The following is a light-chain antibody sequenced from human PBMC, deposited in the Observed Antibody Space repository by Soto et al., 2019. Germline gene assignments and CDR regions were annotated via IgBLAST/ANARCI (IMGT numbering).Light chain of an antibody. CDR1: QSVSSN. CDR3: QQYINLWT. CDR2: GAS. J-gene: IGKJ1*01. Sequence: EIVMAQSPATLSVSPGERATLSCRASQSVSSNLAWYQQKPGQSPRLLIYGASTRATGVPARFSGSGSGTEFTLTISSLQSEAFAVYYCQQYINLWTFGQGTKVDIK. V-gene: IGKV3-15*01.